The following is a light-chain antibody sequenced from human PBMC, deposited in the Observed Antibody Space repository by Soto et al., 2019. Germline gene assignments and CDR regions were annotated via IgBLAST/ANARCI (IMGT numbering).Light chain of an antibody. J-gene: IGLJ2*01. CDR3: QAWGSSIVV. Sequence: SYELTQPPSVSVSPGQTASITCSGDKLGDKYACWYQQKPGQSPVLVIYQNNKRPSGIPERFSGSNSGNTATLTISGTQAMDEAHYYCQAWGSSIVVFGGGTKLTVL. CDR1: KLGDKY. CDR2: QNN. V-gene: IGLV3-1*01.